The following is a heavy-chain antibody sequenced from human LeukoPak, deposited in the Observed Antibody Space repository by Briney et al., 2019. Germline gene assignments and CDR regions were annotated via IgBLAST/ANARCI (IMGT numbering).Heavy chain of an antibody. CDR1: GFTFSSYW. D-gene: IGHD3-10*01. V-gene: IGHV3-74*01. CDR3: ARLTMVRGVPPYGMDV. J-gene: IGHJ6*02. CDR2: INTDGSST. Sequence: GGSLRLSCAASGFTFSSYWMHWVRQAPGKGLVWVSRINTDGSSTSYADSVKGRFTISRDNAKNTLYLQMNSLRAEDTAVYYCARLTMVRGVPPYGMDVWGQGTTVTVSS.